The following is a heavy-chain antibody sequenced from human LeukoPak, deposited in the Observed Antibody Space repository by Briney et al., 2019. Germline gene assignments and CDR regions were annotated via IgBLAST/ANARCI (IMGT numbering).Heavy chain of an antibody. V-gene: IGHV3-30-3*01. CDR3: ARDLRPSITMIAYGMDV. CDR1: GFTFSSYA. J-gene: IGHJ6*02. D-gene: IGHD3-22*01. CDR2: ISYDGSTK. Sequence: PGRSLRLSCAASGFTFSSYAMHWVRHAPGKGLEWVSVISYDGSTKYYADSVKGAFTISRDNSKNTLYLQMNSLRAEDTAVYFCARDLRPSITMIAYGMDVWGQGTTVTVSS.